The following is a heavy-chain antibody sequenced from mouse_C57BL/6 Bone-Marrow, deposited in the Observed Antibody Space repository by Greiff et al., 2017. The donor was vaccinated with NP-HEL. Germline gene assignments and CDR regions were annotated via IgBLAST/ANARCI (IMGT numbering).Heavy chain of an antibody. J-gene: IGHJ4*01. CDR1: GYTFTSYW. CDR3: ARDYYAMED. Sequence: QVQLQQPGAELVKPGASVKLSCKASGYTFTSYWMHWVKQRPGQGLEWIGMIHPNSGSTNYNEKLKSKATLTVDKSSSTASMQLRSLTSEDSAVFYCARDYYAMEDRGQGTTVTVST. V-gene: IGHV1-64*01. CDR2: IHPNSGST.